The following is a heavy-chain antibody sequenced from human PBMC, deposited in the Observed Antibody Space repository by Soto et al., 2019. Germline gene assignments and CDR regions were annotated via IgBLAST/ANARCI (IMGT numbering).Heavy chain of an antibody. J-gene: IGHJ4*02. Sequence: SVKVSCKASGGTFSSYAISWVRQAPGQGLEWMGGIIPIFGTANYAQKFQGRVTITADESTSTAYMELSSLRSEDTAVYYCARDHDHGGYFDYWGQGTLVTVSS. V-gene: IGHV1-69*13. CDR1: GGTFSSYA. CDR2: IIPIFGTA. CDR3: ARDHDHGGYFDY.